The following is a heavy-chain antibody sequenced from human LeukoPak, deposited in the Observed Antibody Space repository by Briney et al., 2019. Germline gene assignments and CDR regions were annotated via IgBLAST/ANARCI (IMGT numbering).Heavy chain of an antibody. CDR2: ISSSSSYI. CDR1: GFTFSSYS. J-gene: IGHJ4*02. D-gene: IGHD6-6*01. V-gene: IGHV3-21*01. CDR3: AREDIAARPVSEY. Sequence: GGSLRLSCAASGFTFSSYSMNLVRQAPGKGLEWVSSISSSSSYIYYADSVKGRFTISRDNAKNSLYLQMNSLRAEDTAVYYCAREDIAARPVSEYWGQGTLVTVSS.